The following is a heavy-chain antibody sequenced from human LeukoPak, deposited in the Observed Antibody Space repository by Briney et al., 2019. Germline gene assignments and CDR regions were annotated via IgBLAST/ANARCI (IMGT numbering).Heavy chain of an antibody. CDR3: AHSWYGGNLHDAFDI. J-gene: IGHJ3*02. D-gene: IGHD4-23*01. CDR2: IYWDDDK. Sequence: SGPTLVNPTQTLTLACTFSGFSLRTSGVGVGWIRQPPGKALEWLALIYWDDDKRYSPSLKSRLTITKDTSKNQVVLTMTNMDPVDTATYYCAHSWYGGNLHDAFDIWGQGTMVTVSS. CDR1: GFSLRTSGVG. V-gene: IGHV2-5*02.